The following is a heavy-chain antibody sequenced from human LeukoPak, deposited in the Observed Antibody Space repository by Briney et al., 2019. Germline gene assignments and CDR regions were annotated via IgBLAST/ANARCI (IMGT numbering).Heavy chain of an antibody. CDR2: ISYTGAYI. V-gene: IGHV3-21*01. D-gene: IGHD4-17*01. Sequence: GGSLRLSCAASAFSLNTYNMNWVRQAPGKGLEWVSSISYTGAYIYYADSVKGRFTISRDNAKNSLYLQMNSLRAEDTAVYYCARDRYGDYYFDYWGQGTLVTVSS. J-gene: IGHJ4*02. CDR1: AFSLNTYN. CDR3: ARDRYGDYYFDY.